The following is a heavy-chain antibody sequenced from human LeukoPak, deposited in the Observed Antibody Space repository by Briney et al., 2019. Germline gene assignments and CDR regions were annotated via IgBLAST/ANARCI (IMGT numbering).Heavy chain of an antibody. CDR3: ARGSSIVVAVEYYFDY. CDR1: GYTFTSYY. D-gene: IGHD6-19*01. J-gene: IGHJ4*02. Sequence: GASVKVSCKASGYTFTSYYIHWVRQAPGQGLEWMGIINHSGGSISYAQKFQGRVTMTRDTSTSTVYMELSSLRSEDTAVYYCARGSSIVVAVEYYFDYWGQGTLVTVSS. V-gene: IGHV1-46*01. CDR2: INHSGGSI.